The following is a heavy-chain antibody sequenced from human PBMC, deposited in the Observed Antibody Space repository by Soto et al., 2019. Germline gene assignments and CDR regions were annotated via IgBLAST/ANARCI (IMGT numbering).Heavy chain of an antibody. Sequence: SVKVSCKASGGTFSSYAISWVRQAPGQGLEWMGGIIPIFGTANYAQKFQGRVTITADESTSTAYMELSSLRSEDTAVYYCGRNMAGVGTFYWSNPGARGILVT. CDR3: GRNMAGVGTFYWSNP. CDR1: GGTFSSYA. J-gene: IGHJ5*02. V-gene: IGHV1-69*13. D-gene: IGHD3-16*01. CDR2: IIPIFGTA.